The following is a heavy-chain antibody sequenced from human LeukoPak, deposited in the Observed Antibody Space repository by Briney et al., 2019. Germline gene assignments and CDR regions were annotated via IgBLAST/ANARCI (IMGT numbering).Heavy chain of an antibody. CDR1: GYTFTSYG. CDR3: ARNVGSYSSGWYDY. V-gene: IGHV1-18*01. CDR2: ISAYNGNT. Sequence: ASVKVSCKASGYTFTSYGISWVRQAPGQGLEWMGWISAYNGNTNYAQKLQGRVAMTTDTSTSTAYMELGSLRSDDTAVYYCARNVGSYSSGWYDYWGQGTLVTVSS. D-gene: IGHD6-19*01. J-gene: IGHJ4*02.